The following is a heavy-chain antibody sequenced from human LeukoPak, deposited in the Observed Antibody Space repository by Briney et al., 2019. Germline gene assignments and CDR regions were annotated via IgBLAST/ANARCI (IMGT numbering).Heavy chain of an antibody. CDR3: ARALSNIIVPVAITY. Sequence: ASVKVSCKASGYTFTTYGISWLRQAPGQGLEWMGWISGYNGNTHYAHRVQGRVTMTTDTSTSTAYMELRSLTSADTAVYYCARALSNIIVPVAITYWGQGTLVTVSS. CDR2: ISGYNGNT. CDR1: GYTFTTYG. D-gene: IGHD2-2*01. V-gene: IGHV1-18*01. J-gene: IGHJ4*02.